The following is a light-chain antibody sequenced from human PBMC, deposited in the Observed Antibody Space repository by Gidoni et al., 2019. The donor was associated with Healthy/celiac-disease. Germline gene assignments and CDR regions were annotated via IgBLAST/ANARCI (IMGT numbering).Light chain of an antibody. CDR2: DAS. J-gene: IGKJ3*01. Sequence: DIVLTQSPATLSLSPGERSTLSCRASQSVSSYLAWYQQKPGQAPRLLIYDASNRATGIPARFSGSGSGTDFTLTISSLEPEDFEVDYCQQRSNWPTFGPGTKVDIK. CDR3: QQRSNWPT. V-gene: IGKV3-11*01. CDR1: QSVSSY.